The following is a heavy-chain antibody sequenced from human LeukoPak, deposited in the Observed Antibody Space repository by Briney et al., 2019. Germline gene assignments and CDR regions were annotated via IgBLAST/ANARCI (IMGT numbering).Heavy chain of an antibody. V-gene: IGHV3-23*01. D-gene: IGHD3-10*01. CDR2: ISGSGGST. J-gene: IGHJ4*02. CDR3: AKVSYGSGSYQGYFNY. Sequence: GGSLRLSCAASGFTFSDYGMTWVRQAPGKGLEWVSAISGSGGSTYYADSVKGRFTISRDNSKNTLYLQMNSLRAEDTAVYYCAKVSYGSGSYQGYFNYWGQGTLVTVSS. CDR1: GFTFSDYG.